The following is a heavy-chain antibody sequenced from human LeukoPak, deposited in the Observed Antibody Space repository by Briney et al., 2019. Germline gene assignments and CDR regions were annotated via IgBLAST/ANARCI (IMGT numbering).Heavy chain of an antibody. CDR2: IIPIFGTA. Sequence: SVKVSFKASGGTFIIYAISWVRQAPGQGLEWMGGIIPIFGTANYAQKFQGRVTITADESTSTAYMELSSLRSEDTAVYYCAREGIVATLDYWGQGTLVTVSS. D-gene: IGHD5-12*01. V-gene: IGHV1-69*13. CDR1: GGTFIIYA. J-gene: IGHJ4*02. CDR3: AREGIVATLDY.